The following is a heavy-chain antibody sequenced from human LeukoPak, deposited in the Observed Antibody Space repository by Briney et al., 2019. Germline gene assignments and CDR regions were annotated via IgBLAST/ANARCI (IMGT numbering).Heavy chain of an antibody. CDR2: IKQDGSEK. J-gene: IGHJ4*02. Sequence: GGSLRLSCAASGFIFSSYWMSWVRQAPGKGLEWVANIKQDGSEKYYVDSVKGRFTISRDNSKNTLYLQMNSLRAEDTAVYYCAKSSSGWYLYYFDYWGQGTLVTVSS. D-gene: IGHD6-19*01. CDR1: GFIFSSYW. CDR3: AKSSSGWYLYYFDY. V-gene: IGHV3-7*03.